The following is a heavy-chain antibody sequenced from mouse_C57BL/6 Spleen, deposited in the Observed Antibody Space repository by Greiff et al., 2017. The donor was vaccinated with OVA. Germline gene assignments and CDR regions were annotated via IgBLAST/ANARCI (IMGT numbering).Heavy chain of an antibody. J-gene: IGHJ2*01. D-gene: IGHD2-1*01. Sequence: EVHLVESGPELVKPGASVKIPCKASGYTFTDYNMDWVKQSHGKSLEWIGDINPNNGGTIYNQKFKGKATLTVDKSSSTAYMELRSLTSEDTAVYYCARDRSYGNLDYWGQGTTLTVSS. CDR2: INPNNGGT. V-gene: IGHV1-18*01. CDR1: GYTFTDYN. CDR3: ARDRSYGNLDY.